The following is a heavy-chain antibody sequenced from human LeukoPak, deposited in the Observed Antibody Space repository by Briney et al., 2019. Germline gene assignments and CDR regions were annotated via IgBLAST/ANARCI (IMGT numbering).Heavy chain of an antibody. J-gene: IGHJ4*02. D-gene: IGHD4-17*01. CDR1: GFTFTSYS. V-gene: IGHV3-21*01. Sequence: PGGSLRLSCAASGFTFTSYSMNWVRQAPGKGLEWVSSISSSTSYIYYADSVKGRFTISKDNAKNSLYLQMNSLRAEDTAVYYCARAGGSTVSHSDYWGQGTLVTVSS. CDR3: ARAGGSTVSHSDY. CDR2: ISSSTSYI.